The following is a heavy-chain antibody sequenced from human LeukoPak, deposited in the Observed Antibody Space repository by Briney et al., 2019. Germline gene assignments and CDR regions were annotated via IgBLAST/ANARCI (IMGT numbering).Heavy chain of an antibody. CDR3: GRGGDGIDV. J-gene: IGHJ3*01. CDR2: IKIDGTNT. V-gene: IGHV3-74*01. CDR1: GFTFSNYL. Sequence: GGSLRLSCAVSGFTFSNYLMHWVRQAPGGGLVWVSRIKIDGTNTYADSVSGRFTISRDNAKNTLYLQMNSLRAGDTAVYFCGRGGDGIDVWGQGTTVIVSS.